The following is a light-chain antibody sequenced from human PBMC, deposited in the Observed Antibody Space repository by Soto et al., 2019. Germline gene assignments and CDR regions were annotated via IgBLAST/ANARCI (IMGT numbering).Light chain of an antibody. J-gene: IGKJ1*01. CDR3: QQRNNWPRT. CDR1: QSVGTF. Sequence: EIVLTQSPATLSLSPGERATLSCRASQSVGTFLAWYQHKPGQAPRLLIYDASNRATGIPARFSGSGSGTDFTLTISSLEPEDVAVCYCQQRNNWPRTFGPGTKVEI. V-gene: IGKV3-11*01. CDR2: DAS.